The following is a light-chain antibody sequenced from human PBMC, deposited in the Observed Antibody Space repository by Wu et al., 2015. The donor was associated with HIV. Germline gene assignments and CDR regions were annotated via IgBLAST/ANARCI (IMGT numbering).Light chain of an antibody. J-gene: IGKJ3*01. CDR2: KAS. CDR1: RLLII. Sequence: SASIGDRLTITXGPVRLLIICWPGYQIKPGKGPKLLIQKASILQSGVSSRFSGSGSGTEFTLTITNVQPDDFATYFCQQYNSDSGTFGPGTKVDI. CDR3: QQYNSDSGT. V-gene: IGKV1-5*03.